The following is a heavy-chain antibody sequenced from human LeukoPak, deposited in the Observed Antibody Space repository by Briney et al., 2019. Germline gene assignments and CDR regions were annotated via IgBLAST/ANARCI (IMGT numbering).Heavy chain of an antibody. CDR3: AKDIRSIVVPPDAMDV. CDR1: GFTFDDYA. J-gene: IGHJ6*02. Sequence: GGSLRLSCAASGFTFDDYAMHWVRQAPGKGLEWVSGISWNSDIIGYADSVKGRFTISRDSAKNSLYLQMNSLRPEDTAFYYYAKDIRSIVVPPDAMDVWGQGTTVTVSS. V-gene: IGHV3-9*01. D-gene: IGHD2-2*01. CDR2: ISWNSDII.